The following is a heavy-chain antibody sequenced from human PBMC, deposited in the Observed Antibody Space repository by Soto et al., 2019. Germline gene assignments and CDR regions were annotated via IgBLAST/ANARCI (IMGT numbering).Heavy chain of an antibody. CDR3: ARGGYDFWSGYYLSYYYGMDV. V-gene: IGHV4-59*01. CDR2: IYYSGST. J-gene: IGHJ6*02. Sequence: SETLSLTCTVSGGSISRYYWSWIRQPPGKGLEWIGYIYYSGSTNYNPSLKSRVTISVDTSKNQFSLKLSSVTAADTAVYYCARGGYDFWSGYYLSYYYGMDVWGQGTTVTVSS. D-gene: IGHD3-3*01. CDR1: GGSISRYY.